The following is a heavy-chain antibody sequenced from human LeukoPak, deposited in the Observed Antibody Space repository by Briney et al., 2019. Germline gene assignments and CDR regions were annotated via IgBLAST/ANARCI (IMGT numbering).Heavy chain of an antibody. D-gene: IGHD6-19*01. CDR1: GFTFSSYS. J-gene: IGHJ4*02. V-gene: IGHV3-21*01. Sequence: GGSLRLSCAASGFTFSSYSMNWVRQAPGKGLEWVSSISSSSSYIYYADSVKGRFTISRDNAKNSLYLQMNSLRAEDTAVYYCARESGHSSGWYASPFDYWGQGTLVTVSS. CDR3: ARESGHSSGWYASPFDY. CDR2: ISSSSSYI.